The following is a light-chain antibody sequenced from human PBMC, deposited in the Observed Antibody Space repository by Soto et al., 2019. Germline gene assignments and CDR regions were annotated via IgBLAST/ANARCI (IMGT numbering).Light chain of an antibody. CDR3: QQYGSSQT. V-gene: IGKV3-20*01. J-gene: IGKJ1*01. Sequence: VLTQSPGTLSLSPGERATLSCRASQSVSSSYLAWYQQKPGQAPRLLIYGASSMATGIPDRFSGSGSGTDFTLTISRLEPEDFAVYYCQQYGSSQTFGQGTKVEI. CDR1: QSVSSSY. CDR2: GAS.